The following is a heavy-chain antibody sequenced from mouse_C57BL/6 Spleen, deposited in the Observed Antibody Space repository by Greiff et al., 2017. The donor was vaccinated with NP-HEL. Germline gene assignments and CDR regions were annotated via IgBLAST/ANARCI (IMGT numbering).Heavy chain of an antibody. CDR2: IDPSDSYT. CDR1: GYTFTSYW. J-gene: IGHJ4*01. D-gene: IGHD2-1*01. Sequence: QVQLQQPGAELVKPGASVKLSCKASGYTFTSYWMQWVKQRPGQGLEWIGEIDPSDSYTNYNQKFKGKATLTVDTSSSTAYMQLSSLTSEDSAVYYCARWGNYVNAMDYWGQGTSVTVSS. CDR3: ARWGNYVNAMDY. V-gene: IGHV1-50*01.